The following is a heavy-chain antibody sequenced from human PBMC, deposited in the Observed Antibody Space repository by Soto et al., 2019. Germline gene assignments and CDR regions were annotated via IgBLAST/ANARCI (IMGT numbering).Heavy chain of an antibody. CDR3: ASDGDGGWGN. CDR2: ISGGGET. D-gene: IGHD7-27*01. V-gene: IGHV3-53*01. J-gene: IGHJ4*02. CDR1: GLYVGSRY. Sequence: EVQLVESGGGVIQPGGSLRLSCAASGLYVGSRYMRWVRQAPGKGLEWVSYISGGGETYYSHSVKGRFTISKDNSKNTLFLQMHSVPPEATALYYCASDGDGGWGNWGRGVQVTVTS.